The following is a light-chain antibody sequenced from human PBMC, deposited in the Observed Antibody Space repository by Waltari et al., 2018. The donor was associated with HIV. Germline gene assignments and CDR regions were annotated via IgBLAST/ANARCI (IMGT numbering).Light chain of an antibody. CDR2: LNSDGRH. Sequence: QVVLTQPPSASASLGASVKLTCPLSSGHINYLLAWHQQQPPKGPRFLMKLNSDGRHSKGDGIPDRFSGSSSGAERYLTISSLQSEDEADYFCQTWGTGIQVFGGGTRLTVL. CDR1: SGHINYL. V-gene: IGLV4-69*01. CDR3: QTWGTGIQV. J-gene: IGLJ2*01.